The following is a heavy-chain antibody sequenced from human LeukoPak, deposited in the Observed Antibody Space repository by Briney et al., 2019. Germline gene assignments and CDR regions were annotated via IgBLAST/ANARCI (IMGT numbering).Heavy chain of an antibody. J-gene: IGHJ6*03. CDR1: GYTFTGYY. CDR2: INPNSGGT. Sequence: GASVKVSCKASGYTFTGYYMHWVRQAPGQGLEWMGWINPNSGGTNYAQKFQGRVTMTRDTSISTAYMELSRLRSDDTAVYYCARKSGIAVAEAYYYMDVWGKGTTVTVSS. V-gene: IGHV1-2*02. CDR3: ARKSGIAVAEAYYYMDV. D-gene: IGHD6-19*01.